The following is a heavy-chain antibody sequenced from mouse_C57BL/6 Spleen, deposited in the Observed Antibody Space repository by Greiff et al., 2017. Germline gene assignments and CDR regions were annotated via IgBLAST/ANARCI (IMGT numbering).Heavy chain of an antibody. V-gene: IGHV1-59*01. CDR1: GYTFTSYW. J-gene: IGHJ4*01. CDR2: IDPSDSYT. CDR3: ARSNDYYYAMDY. Sequence: QVQLKQPGAELVRPGTSVKLSCKASGYTFTSYWMHWVKQRPGQGLEWIGVIDPSDSYTNYNQKFKGKATLTVDTSSSTAYMPLSSLTSEDSAVYYWARSNDYYYAMDYWGQGTSVTVSS.